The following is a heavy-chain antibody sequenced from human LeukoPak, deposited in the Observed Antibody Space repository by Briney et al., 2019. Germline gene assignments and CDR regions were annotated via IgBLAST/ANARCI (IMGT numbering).Heavy chain of an antibody. CDR3: ARTQDWSHIANFDY. Sequence: VASVKVSCKASGYTFTGYYIHWVRQAPGQGLEWMGWINPNSGGTNYAQKFQGRVTVTRDTSISTAYMELSSLRSDDTAVYYCARTQDWSHIANFDYWGQGTLVTVSS. J-gene: IGHJ4*02. V-gene: IGHV1-2*02. CDR1: GYTFTGYY. CDR2: INPNSGGT. D-gene: IGHD3/OR15-3a*01.